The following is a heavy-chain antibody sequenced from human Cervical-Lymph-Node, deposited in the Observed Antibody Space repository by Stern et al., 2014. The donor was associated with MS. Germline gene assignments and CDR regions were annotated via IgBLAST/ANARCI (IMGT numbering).Heavy chain of an antibody. CDR1: GFSFSAFG. J-gene: IGHJ6*02. Sequence: VQLEESGGGVVQSGRSLRLSCAASGFSFSAFGMHWVRQAPGKGLEWVTGIWYDGSHEYYADSVKGRFTISRDNSKNTVYLQMNSLRAEDTAVYYCARDSEAYCSSTSCYDYGVDVWGQGTTVTVSS. V-gene: IGHV3-33*01. CDR2: IWYDGSHE. D-gene: IGHD2-2*01. CDR3: ARDSEAYCSSTSCYDYGVDV.